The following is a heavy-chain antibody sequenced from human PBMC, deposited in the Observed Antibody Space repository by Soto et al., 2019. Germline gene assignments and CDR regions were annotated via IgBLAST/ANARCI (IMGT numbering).Heavy chain of an antibody. J-gene: IGHJ2*01. V-gene: IGHV1-69*08. D-gene: IGHD2-2*01. CDR1: GGTFSSYT. Sequence: QVQLVQSGAEVKKPGSSVKVSCKASGGTFSSYTISWVRQAPGQGLEWMGRIIPILGIANYAQKFQGRVTISPDKSPRTASMGMSSLRSEGTAVYYCARDGGGVVVPAADWYFDLWGRGTLVTVSS. CDR2: IIPILGIA. CDR3: ARDGGGVVVPAADWYFDL.